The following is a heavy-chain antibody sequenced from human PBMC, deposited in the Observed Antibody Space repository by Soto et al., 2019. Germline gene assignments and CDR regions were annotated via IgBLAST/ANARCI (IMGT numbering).Heavy chain of an antibody. V-gene: IGHV3-33*01. J-gene: IGHJ4*02. CDR1: GFTFSNYG. CDR2: IWYDGSNE. Sequence: GGSLRLSCAASGFTFSNYGMHWVRQAPGKGLEWVAVIWYDGSNEYYADSVKGRFAISRDNSHNTVYLQMTGLRADDTAVYYCARDCSLNPDYWGQGTLVTVSS. CDR3: ARDCSLNPDY. D-gene: IGHD3-10*02.